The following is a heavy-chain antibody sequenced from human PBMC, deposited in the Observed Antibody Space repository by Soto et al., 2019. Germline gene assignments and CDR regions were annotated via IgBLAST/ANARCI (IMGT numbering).Heavy chain of an antibody. CDR1: GGSISSGCYY. CDR3: ARNPIVGATVVDY. CDR2: IYYSGST. Sequence: SETLSLTCTVSGGSISSGCYYWSWIRQHPGKGLEWIGYIYYSGSTYYNPSLKSRVTISVDTSKNQFSLKLSSVTAADTAVYYCARNPIVGATVVDYWAQGTLVTVSS. D-gene: IGHD1-26*01. V-gene: IGHV4-31*03. J-gene: IGHJ4*02.